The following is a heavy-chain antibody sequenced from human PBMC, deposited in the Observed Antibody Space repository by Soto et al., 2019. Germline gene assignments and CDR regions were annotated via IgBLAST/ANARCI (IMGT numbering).Heavy chain of an antibody. V-gene: IGHV4-59*01. D-gene: IGHD1-1*01. Sequence: SETLSLTXTVSGGSMSRYYWTWIRQPPGKGLEWIGNIHYTGSTNYNPSLKSRVTILLGTSTSQFSLKVSSVTAADTAVYYCARDLTISSTDGPLDPWGHGTLVTVSS. CDR1: GGSMSRYY. CDR3: ARDLTISSTDGPLDP. CDR2: IHYTGST. J-gene: IGHJ5*02.